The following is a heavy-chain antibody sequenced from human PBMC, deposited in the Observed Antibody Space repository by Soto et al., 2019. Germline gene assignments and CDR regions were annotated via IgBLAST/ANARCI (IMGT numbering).Heavy chain of an antibody. V-gene: IGHV3-23*01. Sequence: GGSLRLSCAASGFTFSSYAMSWVRQAPGKGLEWVSAISGSGGSTYYADSVKGRFTISRDNSKNTLYLQMNSLRAEDTAVYYCAKGLSRTSWGEYYYYYMDVWGKGTTVTVSS. CDR2: ISGSGGST. J-gene: IGHJ6*03. CDR1: GFTFSSYA. D-gene: IGHD7-27*01. CDR3: AKGLSRTSWGEYYYYYMDV.